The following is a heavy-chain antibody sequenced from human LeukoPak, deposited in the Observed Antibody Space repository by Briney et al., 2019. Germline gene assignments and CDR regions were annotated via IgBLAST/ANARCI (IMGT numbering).Heavy chain of an antibody. Sequence: GGSLRLSCAASGFTFSSYGMHWVRQAPGKGLEWEAVIWYDGSNKYYADSVKGRFTISRDNAKNSVYLEMNSLRAEDTATYYCATTLNVATAGYFWGQGTLVTVSS. CDR1: GFTFSSYG. CDR3: ATTLNVATAGYF. D-gene: IGHD6-13*01. V-gene: IGHV3-33*03. J-gene: IGHJ4*02. CDR2: IWYDGSNK.